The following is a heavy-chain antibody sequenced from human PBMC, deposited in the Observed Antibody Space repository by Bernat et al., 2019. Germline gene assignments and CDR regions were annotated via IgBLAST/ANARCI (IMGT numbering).Heavy chain of an antibody. CDR2: IYYSGST. CDR3: ARDREYYDSSGHIRNGDAFDI. CDR1: GGSISSGDYY. J-gene: IGHJ3*02. Sequence: QVQLQESGPGLVKPSQTLSLTCTVSGGSISSGDYYWSWIRQPPGKGLEWIGYIYYSGSTYYNPSLKSRVTISGDTSKNQFSLKLSSVTAADTAVYYCARDREYYDSSGHIRNGDAFDIWGQGTMVTVSS. V-gene: IGHV4-30-4*01. D-gene: IGHD3-22*01.